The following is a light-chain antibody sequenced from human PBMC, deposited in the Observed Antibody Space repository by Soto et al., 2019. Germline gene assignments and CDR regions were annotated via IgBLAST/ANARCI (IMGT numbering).Light chain of an antibody. CDR3: QQYNSYSGT. CDR2: DAS. Sequence: DIQMTQSPSTLSASVGDRVTITCRASQSISSWLAGYHQKPGKAPNLLIYDASSLESGVPARFSGSGSGTKFTLTISSLQADDFATYYCQQYNSYSGTFGQGTKVEIK. CDR1: QSISSW. J-gene: IGKJ1*01. V-gene: IGKV1-5*01.